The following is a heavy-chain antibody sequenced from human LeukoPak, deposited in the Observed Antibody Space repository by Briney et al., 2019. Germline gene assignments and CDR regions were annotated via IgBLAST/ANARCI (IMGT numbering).Heavy chain of an antibody. J-gene: IGHJ5*02. CDR3: ARDRGAPDIPSRKEYNWFDP. V-gene: IGHV4-39*07. CDR1: DDSVKSRSYY. CDR2: IYYSGST. D-gene: IGHD2-15*01. Sequence: SETLSLTCTVSDDSVKSRSYYWGWIRQPPGKGLEWIGSIYYSGSTYYNPSLKSRVTISVDTSKNQFSLKLSSVTAADTAVYYCARDRGAPDIPSRKEYNWFDPWGQGTLVTVSS.